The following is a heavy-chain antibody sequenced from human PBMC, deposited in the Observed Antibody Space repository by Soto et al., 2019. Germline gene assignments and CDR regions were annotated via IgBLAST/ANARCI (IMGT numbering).Heavy chain of an antibody. Sequence: QVQLVESGGGVVQPGRSLRLSCAASGFTFSSYAMHWVRQAPGNGLEWVAVIWYDGSNKNYADSVKGRFTISRDNSKNTLYLQMNSLRTEDTAVYYCANARHGSGTHSYFDYWGPGILVTVSS. CDR2: IWYDGSNK. D-gene: IGHD3-10*01. J-gene: IGHJ4*02. V-gene: IGHV3-33*08. CDR1: GFTFSSYA. CDR3: ANARHGSGTHSYFDY.